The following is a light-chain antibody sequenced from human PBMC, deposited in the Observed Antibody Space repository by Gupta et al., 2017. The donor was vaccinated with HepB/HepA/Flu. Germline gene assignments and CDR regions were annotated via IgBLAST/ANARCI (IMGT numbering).Light chain of an antibody. J-gene: IGLJ2*01. CDR3: AAWDDSLNGVV. V-gene: IGLV1-44*01. CDR2: TKN. Sequence: QSVLTQPTSASGTPGQRVTISCSGSNSNIGRNTVNWYLQLPGTAPKLLIYTKNQRPSGVPDRFSGSESGTSASLAISGLQSEDEADYYCAAWDDSLNGVVFGGGTKLTVL. CDR1: NSNIGRNT.